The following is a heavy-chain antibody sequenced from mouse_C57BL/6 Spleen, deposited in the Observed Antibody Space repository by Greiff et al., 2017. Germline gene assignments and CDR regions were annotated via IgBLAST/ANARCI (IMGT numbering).Heavy chain of an antibody. CDR2: ISSGSSTI. V-gene: IGHV5-17*01. Sequence: EVQRVESGGGLVKPGGSLKLSCAASGFTFSDYGMHWVRQAPEKGLEWVAYISSGSSTIYYADTVKGRFTISRDNAKNTLFLQMTSLRSEDTAMYYCALIYYGYEGFDYWGQGTTLTVSS. J-gene: IGHJ2*01. CDR1: GFTFSDYG. D-gene: IGHD2-2*01. CDR3: ALIYYGYEGFDY.